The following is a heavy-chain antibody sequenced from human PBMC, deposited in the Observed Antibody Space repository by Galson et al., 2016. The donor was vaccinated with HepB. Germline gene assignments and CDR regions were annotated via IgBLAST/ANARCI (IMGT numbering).Heavy chain of an antibody. CDR3: ARDGGTPEYGMDV. J-gene: IGHJ6*02. D-gene: IGHD3-16*01. Sequence: SLRLSCAASGFTFSSCAMHWVRQAPGKGLEWVAVILYDGTNKYYADSVKGRSTISRDNSKNTLFLQMNSLRAEDTAVYYCARDGGTPEYGMDVWGQGTTVTVSS. CDR2: ILYDGTNK. CDR1: GFTFSSCA. V-gene: IGHV3-30*04.